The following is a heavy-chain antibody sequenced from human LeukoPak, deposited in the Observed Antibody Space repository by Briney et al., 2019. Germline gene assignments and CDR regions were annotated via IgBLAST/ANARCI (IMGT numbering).Heavy chain of an antibody. J-gene: IGHJ5*02. CDR2: INPSGGST. CDR3: ARESYGVLRSRHNWFDP. Sequence: ASVKVSCEASGYTFTGYYMHWVRQAPGQGLEWMGIINPSGGSTSYAQKFQGRVTMTRDTSTSTVYMELSSLRSEDTAVYYCARESYGVLRSRHNWFDPWGQGTPVTVSS. CDR1: GYTFTGYY. D-gene: IGHD4-17*01. V-gene: IGHV1-46*01.